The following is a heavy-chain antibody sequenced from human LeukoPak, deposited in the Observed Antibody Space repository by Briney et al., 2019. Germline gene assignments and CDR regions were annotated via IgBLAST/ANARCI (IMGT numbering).Heavy chain of an antibody. V-gene: IGHV3-30*03. CDR2: ISSDGSNK. CDR1: GFTFSTYG. J-gene: IGHJ4*02. Sequence: GGSLRLSCAASGFTFSTYGMHWVRQAPGKGLEWVAVISSDGSNKYYADSVKTRFTISRDNSENTLYLQMNSLRAEDTAVYYCASDTGGYSYDYGFDYWGQGTLVTVSS. D-gene: IGHD5-18*01. CDR3: ASDTGGYSYDYGFDY.